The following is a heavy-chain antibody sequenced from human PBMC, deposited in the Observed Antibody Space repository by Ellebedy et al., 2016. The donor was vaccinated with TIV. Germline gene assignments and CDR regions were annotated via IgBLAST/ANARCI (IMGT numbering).Heavy chain of an antibody. CDR2: INPVFATP. CDR3: ARADRGVINYNYTLDV. CDR1: GGTFSSKG. J-gene: IGHJ6*02. Sequence: AASVKVSCKASGGTFSSKGISWVRQAPGQGLEWMGGINPVFATPNYAQKFQGRVTITADESSRTAFMELSSLRSEDTAVYFCARADRGVINYNYTLDVWGQGTTVTVSS. D-gene: IGHD3-10*01. V-gene: IGHV1-69*13.